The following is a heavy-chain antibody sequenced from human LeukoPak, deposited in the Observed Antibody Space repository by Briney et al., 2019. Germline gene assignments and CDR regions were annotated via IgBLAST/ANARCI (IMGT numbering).Heavy chain of an antibody. CDR2: FNHSGST. J-gene: IGHJ4*02. V-gene: IGHV4-34*01. Sequence: SETLSLTCAVYGGSFSGYYWSWIRQPPGKGLEGIGEFNHSGSTNYNPSLKSRATISVDTSKNQFSLKLSSVTAADTAVYYCARVRRTTYYYDSSGYTPPPSFDYWGRGTLVTVSS. CDR1: GGSFSGYY. CDR3: ARVRRTTYYYDSSGYTPPPSFDY. D-gene: IGHD3-22*01.